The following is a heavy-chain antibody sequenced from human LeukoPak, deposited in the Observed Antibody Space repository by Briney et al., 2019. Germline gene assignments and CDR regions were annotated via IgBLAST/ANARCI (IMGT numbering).Heavy chain of an antibody. D-gene: IGHD2-2*01. J-gene: IGHJ3*02. CDR1: GGTFSSCA. CDR2: IIPIFGTA. V-gene: IGHV1-69*01. Sequence: SVKVSCKASGGTFSSCAISWVRQAPGQGLEWMGGIIPIFGTANYAQKFQGRVTITADESTSTAYMELSSLRSEDTAVYYCARDRCSSTSCYPMRDAFDIWGQGTMVTVSS. CDR3: ARDRCSSTSCYPMRDAFDI.